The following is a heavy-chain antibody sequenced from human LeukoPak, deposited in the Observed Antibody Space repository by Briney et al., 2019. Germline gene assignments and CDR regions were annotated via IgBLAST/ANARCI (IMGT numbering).Heavy chain of an antibody. CDR1: GFTVSSSY. CDR2: TYSDGNT. Sequence: GGPLRLSCAVSGFTVSSSYMTWVRQAPGKGLEWVSITYSDGNTYYAESVKGRFTVSRGYSKNTLYLQMNSLRVEDTAMYYCARDLSYFDYWGQGTLVTVSS. J-gene: IGHJ4*02. CDR3: ARDLSYFDY. V-gene: IGHV3-53*01. D-gene: IGHD2/OR15-2a*01.